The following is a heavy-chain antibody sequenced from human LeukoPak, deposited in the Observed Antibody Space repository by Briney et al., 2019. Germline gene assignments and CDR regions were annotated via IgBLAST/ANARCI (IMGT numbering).Heavy chain of an antibody. CDR2: IKSKADGGTT. V-gene: IGHV3-15*01. J-gene: IGHJ4*02. CDR3: TTDDPVNRS. Sequence: GGSLRLSCAASGFTFNNAWMSWVRQAPGKGLEWVGRIKSKADGGTTDYAAPVKGRFTISRDDSKNTVYLQMNSLKIEDTAMYYCTTDDPVNRSWGQGTLVTVSS. D-gene: IGHD2/OR15-2a*01. CDR1: GFTFNNAW.